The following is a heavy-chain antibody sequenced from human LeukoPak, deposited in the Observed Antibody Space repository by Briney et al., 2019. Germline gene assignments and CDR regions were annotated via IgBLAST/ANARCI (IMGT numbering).Heavy chain of an antibody. CDR3: ARVGYYDSSGYYYPFDY. D-gene: IGHD3-22*01. CDR1: GYTFTSYY. Sequence: ASVKVSCKASGYTFTSYYMHWVRQAPGQGLEWMGWINPNSGGTNYAQKFQGRVTMTRDTSISTAYMELSRLRSDDTAVYYCARVGYYDSSGYYYPFDYWGQGTLVTVSS. V-gene: IGHV1-2*02. CDR2: INPNSGGT. J-gene: IGHJ4*02.